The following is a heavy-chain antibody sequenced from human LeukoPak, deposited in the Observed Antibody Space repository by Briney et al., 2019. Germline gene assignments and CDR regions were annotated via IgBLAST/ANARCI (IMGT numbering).Heavy chain of an antibody. J-gene: IGHJ4*02. CDR2: IYDSGST. Sequence: SETLSLTCTVSGGSISSSSCYWGWIRQPPGKGLEWIGSIYDSGSTYYNPSLKSRVTISVDTSKKQFSLKLSSVTAADTAVYYCVGGTGTDFDYWGQGTLVTVSS. D-gene: IGHD1-1*01. V-gene: IGHV4-39*01. CDR1: GGSISSSSCY. CDR3: VGGTGTDFDY.